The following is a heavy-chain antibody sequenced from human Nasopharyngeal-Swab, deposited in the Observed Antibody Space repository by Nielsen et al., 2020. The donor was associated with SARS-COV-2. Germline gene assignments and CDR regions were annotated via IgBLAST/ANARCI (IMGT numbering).Heavy chain of an antibody. J-gene: IGHJ4*02. CDR1: EFTFSNYA. CDR2: ISYDGINK. V-gene: IGHV3-30-3*01. D-gene: IGHD6-19*01. CDR3: ARDGEFTSSGVDY. Sequence: GESLKISCAASEFTFSNYAMHWVRQAPGKGLEWVAVISYDGINKYYADSVKGRFTISRDNSKNTLYLQMNSLRAEDTAVYYCARDGEFTSSGVDYWGQGTLVTVSS.